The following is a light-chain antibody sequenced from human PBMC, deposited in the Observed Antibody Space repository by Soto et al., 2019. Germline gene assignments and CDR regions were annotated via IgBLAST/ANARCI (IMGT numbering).Light chain of an antibody. J-gene: IGKJ3*01. V-gene: IGKV1-33*01. Sequence: DIQMTQSPPSLSASVGDKVAIAFQASHDIGNSLNWYQDKPGQPPKLVIYDAYNLETGAPSTFSGNGYGTDFTFTISSLRPEDIATYYCQKSDHLPLFGPGTKVDIK. CDR3: QKSDHLPL. CDR1: HDIGNS. CDR2: DAY.